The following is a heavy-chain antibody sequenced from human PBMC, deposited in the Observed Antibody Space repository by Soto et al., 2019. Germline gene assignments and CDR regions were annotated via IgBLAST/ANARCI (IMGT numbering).Heavy chain of an antibody. CDR1: GDSIIGIYH. CDR2: IFHTGTT. Sequence: PSETLSLTCAVSGDSIIGIYHWAWIRQPPGRSLEWIPSIFHTGTTYYTPSLKSRVTISVDTSKNQFSLKLSSVTAADTAVYYCARDRGNAALFDYWGQGTLVTVSS. V-gene: IGHV4-38-2*02. D-gene: IGHD6-6*01. CDR3: ARDRGNAALFDY. J-gene: IGHJ4*02.